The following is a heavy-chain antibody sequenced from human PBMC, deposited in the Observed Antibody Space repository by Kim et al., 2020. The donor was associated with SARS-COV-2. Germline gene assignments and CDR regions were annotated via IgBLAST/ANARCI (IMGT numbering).Heavy chain of an antibody. CDR2: INPNSGGT. CDR3: ARDGGAAGPLDYFDY. V-gene: IGHV1-2*06. Sequence: ASVKVSCKASGYTFTGYYMHWVRQAPGQGLEWMGRINPNSGGTNYAQKFQGRVTMTRDTSISTAYMELSRLRSDDTAVYYCARDGGAAGPLDYFDYWGQGTLVTVSS. J-gene: IGHJ4*02. CDR1: GYTFTGYY. D-gene: IGHD6-13*01.